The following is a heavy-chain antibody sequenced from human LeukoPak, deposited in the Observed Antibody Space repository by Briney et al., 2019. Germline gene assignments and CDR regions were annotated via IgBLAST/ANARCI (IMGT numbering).Heavy chain of an antibody. CDR1: GFTFSSYP. J-gene: IGHJ4*02. V-gene: IGHV3-30-3*01. Sequence: GGSLRLSCTASGFTFSSYPMHWVRQAPGKGLEWVAITSHDEATKYYADSVKGRFTISKGNSKNTLYLQMNSLRAEDTAVYYCARDDPGGIDSWGQGTLVTVSS. CDR3: ARDDPGGIDS. D-gene: IGHD1-1*01. CDR2: TSHDEATK.